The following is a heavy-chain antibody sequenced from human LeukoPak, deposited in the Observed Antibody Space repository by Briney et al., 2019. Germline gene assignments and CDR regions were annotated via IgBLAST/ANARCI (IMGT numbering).Heavy chain of an antibody. V-gene: IGHV3-30*18. CDR2: ISYDGSNK. Sequence: GGSLRLFCAASGFTFSSYGMHWVRQAPGKGLEWVAVISYDGSNKYYADSVKGRFTISRDNSKNTLYLQMNSLTAEDTAVYYCAKDRRIMITFGGAFDYWGQGTLVTVSS. J-gene: IGHJ4*02. D-gene: IGHD3-16*01. CDR1: GFTFSSYG. CDR3: AKDRRIMITFGGAFDY.